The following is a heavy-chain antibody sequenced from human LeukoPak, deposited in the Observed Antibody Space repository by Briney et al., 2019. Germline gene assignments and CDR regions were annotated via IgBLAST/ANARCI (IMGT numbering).Heavy chain of an antibody. CDR3: ARGKLAVAGYYFDY. D-gene: IGHD6-19*01. Sequence: PSETLSLTCTVSSGSISSYYWSWIRQPPGKGLEWIGYIYYSGSTNYNPSLKSRVTISVDTSKNQFSLKLSSVTAADTAVYYCARGKLAVAGYYFDYWGQGTLVTVSS. V-gene: IGHV4-59*01. CDR1: SGSISSYY. J-gene: IGHJ4*02. CDR2: IYYSGST.